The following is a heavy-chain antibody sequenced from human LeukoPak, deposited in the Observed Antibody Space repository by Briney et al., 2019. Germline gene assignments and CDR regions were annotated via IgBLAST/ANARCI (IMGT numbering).Heavy chain of an antibody. CDR3: AKAVSCSSTSCYRSYFMDV. J-gene: IGHJ6*02. CDR1: GFTFSSYG. Sequence: GGSLRLSCAASGFTFSSYGMSWVRQAPGKGLEWVSGISGSGGSTYYADSVKGRFTISRDNSKNTLYLQMNSLRAEDTAVYYCAKAVSCSSTSCYRSYFMDVWGQGTTVTVSS. CDR2: ISGSGGST. D-gene: IGHD2-2*02. V-gene: IGHV3-23*01.